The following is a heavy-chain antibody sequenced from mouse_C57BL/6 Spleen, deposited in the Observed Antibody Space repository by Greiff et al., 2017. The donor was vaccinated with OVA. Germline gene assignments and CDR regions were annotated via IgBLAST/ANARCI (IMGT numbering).Heavy chain of an antibody. CDR2: IDPETGGT. D-gene: IGHD4-1*01. J-gene: IGHJ2*01. V-gene: IGHV1-15*01. CDR1: GYTFTDYE. Sequence: VQLQQSGAELVRPGASVTLSCKASGYTFTDYEMNWVQQTPVHGLEWIGAIDPETGGTAYNQKFTGKAILTADKSSSTAYMELRSLTSEDSAVYYCTNWDGFDYWGQGTTLTVSS. CDR3: TNWDGFDY.